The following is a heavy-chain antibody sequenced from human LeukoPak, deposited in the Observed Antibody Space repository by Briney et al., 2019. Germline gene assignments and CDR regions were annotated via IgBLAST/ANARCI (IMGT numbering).Heavy chain of an antibody. Sequence: GGSLRLSCEASGFTFSSYDMHWVRQVTGKGLEWVSAIDTAGNTYYPGSVKGRFTISRENAKNSLYLQMSSLRAGDTAMYYCAREAGYSSGLNAFDIWGQGTMVTVSS. D-gene: IGHD2-15*01. CDR2: IDTAGNT. CDR1: GFTFSSYD. CDR3: AREAGYSSGLNAFDI. V-gene: IGHV3-13*04. J-gene: IGHJ3*02.